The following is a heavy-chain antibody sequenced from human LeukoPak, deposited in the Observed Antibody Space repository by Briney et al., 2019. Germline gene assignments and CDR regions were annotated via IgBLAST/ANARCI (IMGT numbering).Heavy chain of an antibody. CDR2: IRSKANSYAT. CDR1: GFTFSGSA. J-gene: IGHJ3*02. CDR3: TARSNYDSSGYYYGQGAFDI. V-gene: IGHV3-73*01. Sequence: GGSLKLSCAASGFTFSGSAMHWVRQPSGKGLEWVGRIRSKANSYATAYAASVKGMFTISRDDSKNTAYLQMNSLKTEDTAVYYCTARSNYDSSGYYYGQGAFDIWGQGTMVTVSS. D-gene: IGHD3-22*01.